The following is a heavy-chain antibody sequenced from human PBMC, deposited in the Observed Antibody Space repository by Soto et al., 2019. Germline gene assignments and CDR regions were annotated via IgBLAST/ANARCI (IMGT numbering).Heavy chain of an antibody. CDR3: AKDRVDSSGYYFRFDP. V-gene: IGHV3-23*01. CDR2: ISGSGGST. D-gene: IGHD3-22*01. Sequence: PGGSLRLSCAASGFTFSSYAMSWVRQAPGKGLEWVPAISGSGGSTYYADSVKGRFTISRDNSKNTLYLQMNSLRAEDTAVYYCAKDRVDSSGYYFRFDPWGQGTLVTVSS. J-gene: IGHJ5*02. CDR1: GFTFSSYA.